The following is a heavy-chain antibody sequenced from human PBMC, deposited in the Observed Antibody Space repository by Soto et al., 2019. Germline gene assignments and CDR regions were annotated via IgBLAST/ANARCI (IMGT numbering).Heavy chain of an antibody. D-gene: IGHD5-18*01. V-gene: IGHV4-61*01. CDR3: AKISGYTYGLPPYVDY. J-gene: IGHJ4*02. Sequence: QVQLQESGPGLVKPSETLSLTCTVSGGSVSSGSYYWTWIRQPPGKGLKWIGYSYYSGRTNYNPSLMRRVTISVDTSKDQFSLKLTSVTAAATAVYYCAKISGYTYGLPPYVDYWCQATLVTVPS. CDR2: SYYSGRT. CDR1: GGSVSSGSYY.